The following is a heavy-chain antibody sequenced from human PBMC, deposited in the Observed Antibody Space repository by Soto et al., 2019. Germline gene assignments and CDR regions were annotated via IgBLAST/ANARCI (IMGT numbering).Heavy chain of an antibody. V-gene: IGHV3-23*01. CDR2: ISGSGGST. Sequence: GGSLRLSCAASGFTFSSYAMSWVRQAPGKGLEWVSAISGSGGSTYYADSVKGRFTISRDNSKNTLYLQMNSLRAEDTAVYYCAKDSEDLVVVPAAYYYYYYVDVWGKGTTVTVSS. D-gene: IGHD2-2*01. J-gene: IGHJ6*03. CDR1: GFTFSSYA. CDR3: AKDSEDLVVVPAAYYYYYYVDV.